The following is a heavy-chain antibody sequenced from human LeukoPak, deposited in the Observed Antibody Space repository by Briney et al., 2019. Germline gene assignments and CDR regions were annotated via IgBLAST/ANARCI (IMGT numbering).Heavy chain of an antibody. CDR1: GFTFSNAW. Sequence: GGSLRLSCPASGFTFSNAWMSWVRQAPGKGLEWVGRIKSKTDGGTTDYAAPVKGRFTISRDDSKNTLYLQMNSLKTEDTAVYYCTTDPSSGWYSDAFDIWGQGTMVTVSS. D-gene: IGHD6-19*01. CDR2: IKSKTDGGTT. J-gene: IGHJ3*02. CDR3: TTDPSSGWYSDAFDI. V-gene: IGHV3-15*01.